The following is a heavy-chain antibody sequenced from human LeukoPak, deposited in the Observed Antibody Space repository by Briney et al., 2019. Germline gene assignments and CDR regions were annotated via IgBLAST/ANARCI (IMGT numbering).Heavy chain of an antibody. J-gene: IGHJ3*02. D-gene: IGHD3-22*01. Sequence: SETLSLTCAVYGGSFSGYYWSWIRQHPGKGLEWIGYIYYSGSTYYNPSLKSRVTISVDTPKNQFSLKLSSVTAADTAVYYCARVGYYDSSGYPPRGDRYAFDIWGQGTMVTVSS. CDR2: IYYSGST. V-gene: IGHV4-31*11. CDR3: ARVGYYDSSGYPPRGDRYAFDI. CDR1: GGSFSGYY.